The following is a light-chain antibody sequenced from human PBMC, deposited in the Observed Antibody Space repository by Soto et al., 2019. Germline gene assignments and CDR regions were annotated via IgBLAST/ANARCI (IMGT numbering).Light chain of an antibody. Sequence: QSALTQPPSASGSLGQSVTIPCTGTSSDVGDYNYVSWYQQHPGKVPKLMIYEVSKRPSGVPDRFSGSKSGNTASLTVSGRQAEDEADYYCSSFAGSPVVFGGGPQRTVL. CDR3: SSFAGSPVV. V-gene: IGLV2-8*01. CDR2: EVS. CDR1: SSDVGDYNY. J-gene: IGLJ2*01.